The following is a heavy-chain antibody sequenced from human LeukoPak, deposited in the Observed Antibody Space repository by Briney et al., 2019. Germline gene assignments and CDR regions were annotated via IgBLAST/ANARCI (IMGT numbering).Heavy chain of an antibody. CDR1: GGTFSSYA. Sequence: SVKVSCKASGGTFSSYAISWVRQAPGQGLEWMGGIIPIFGTANYAQKFQGRVTITADESTSTAYMELSSLRSEDTAVYYCAKIAVAGGDRTYRATYYHYYYMDVWGKGTTVTVSS. D-gene: IGHD6-19*01. V-gene: IGHV1-69*13. J-gene: IGHJ6*03. CDR3: AKIAVAGGDRTYRATYYHYYYMDV. CDR2: IIPIFGTA.